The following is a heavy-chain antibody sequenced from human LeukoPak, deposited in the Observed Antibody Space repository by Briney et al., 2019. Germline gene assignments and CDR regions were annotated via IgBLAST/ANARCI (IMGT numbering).Heavy chain of an antibody. V-gene: IGHV3-72*01. CDR2: TRKKTNSYTT. CDR3: TRVVLVGTTYSYFDY. CDR1: GFTFGDYA. D-gene: IGHD1-26*01. Sequence: GGSLRLSCTASGFTFGDYAMSWFRQAPGKGLEWVGRTRKKTNSYTTEYAASVKGRFTISRDDSKNSLYLQMNSLKAEDTAVYYCTRVVLVGTTYSYFDYWGQGTLVTVSS. J-gene: IGHJ4*02.